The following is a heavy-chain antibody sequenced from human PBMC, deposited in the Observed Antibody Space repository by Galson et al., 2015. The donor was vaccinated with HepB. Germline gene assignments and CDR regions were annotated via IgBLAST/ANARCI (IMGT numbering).Heavy chain of an antibody. Sequence: SLRLSCAASGFTFSRYAMHWVRQAPGKGLEWVAVIWYDGSDKYYADSVKGRFTISRDNSKNTLYLQMNSQRAEDTAVYYCATDRERDGNNAGFDYWGQGTLVIVSS. D-gene: IGHD5-24*01. CDR2: IWYDGSDK. CDR3: ATDRERDGNNAGFDY. J-gene: IGHJ4*02. CDR1: GFTFSRYA. V-gene: IGHV3-33*01.